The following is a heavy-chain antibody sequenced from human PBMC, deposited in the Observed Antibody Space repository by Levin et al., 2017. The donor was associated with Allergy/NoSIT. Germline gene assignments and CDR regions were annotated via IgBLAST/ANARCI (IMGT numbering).Heavy chain of an antibody. Sequence: QTGGSLRLSCAASGFTFDDYAMHWVRQAPGKGLEWVSGISWNSGSIGYADSVKGRFTISRDNAKNSLYLQMNSLRAEDTALYYCAKGLYSYGHVAGFFHYYYGMDVWGQGTTVTVSS. CDR2: ISWNSGSI. J-gene: IGHJ6*02. V-gene: IGHV3-9*01. CDR3: AKGLYSYGHVAGFFHYYYGMDV. D-gene: IGHD5-18*01. CDR1: GFTFDDYA.